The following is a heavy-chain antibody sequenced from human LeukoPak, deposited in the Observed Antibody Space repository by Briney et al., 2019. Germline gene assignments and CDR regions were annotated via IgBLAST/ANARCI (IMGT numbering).Heavy chain of an antibody. V-gene: IGHV3-23*01. CDR2: ISGSGGNT. D-gene: IGHD3-16*01. Sequence: AGGSLRLSCADSGFTFRSYVMSSVRQAPGKGLECISVISGSGGNTYYADSVKGRFTISRDNSKNTLYLQIHSLRAEDTALYYCATNRNLDYWGQGTLVTVSS. J-gene: IGHJ4*02. CDR1: GFTFRSYV. CDR3: ATNRNLDY.